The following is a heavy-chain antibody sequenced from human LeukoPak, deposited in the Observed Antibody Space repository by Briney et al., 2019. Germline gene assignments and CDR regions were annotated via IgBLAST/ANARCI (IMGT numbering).Heavy chain of an antibody. CDR3: ASSQGDAFDI. Sequence: SQTLSLTCTVSGGSISSYYWSWIRQPPGKGLEWIGYIYYSGNTNYNPSLMSRVTMLVDTSKNQFSLKMSSVTAADTAVYYCASSQGDAFDIWGRGTMVTVSS. J-gene: IGHJ3*02. CDR2: IYYSGNT. CDR1: GGSISSYY. V-gene: IGHV4-59*01.